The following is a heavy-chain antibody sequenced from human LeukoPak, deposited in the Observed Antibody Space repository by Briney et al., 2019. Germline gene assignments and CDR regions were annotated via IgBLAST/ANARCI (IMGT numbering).Heavy chain of an antibody. CDR1: GCTFTSYD. CDR3: ARARTFGGVRALNY. CDR2: MNPNSGNT. V-gene: IGHV1-8*01. J-gene: IGHJ4*02. D-gene: IGHD3-16*01. Sequence: ASVKVSCKASGCTFTSYDINWVRQATGQGLEWMGWMNPNSGNTGYAQKFQGRVTMTRNTSISTAYMELSSLRSEDTAVYYCARARTFGGVRALNYWGQGTLVTVSS.